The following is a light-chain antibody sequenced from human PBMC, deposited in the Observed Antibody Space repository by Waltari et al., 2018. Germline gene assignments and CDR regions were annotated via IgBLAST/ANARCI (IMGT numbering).Light chain of an antibody. CDR2: YVT. CDR1: NSDVGAYNY. V-gene: IGLV2-11*01. Sequence: QSALTQPRSVSGSPGQSVTISCTGTNSDVGAYNYVSWSQQHPGQAPKVILFYVTRRPSGVPGSFSGSKSGNTASLTISGLQAEDEADYYCCSYAGSSSYVFGTGTKVTVL. CDR3: CSYAGSSSYV. J-gene: IGLJ1*01.